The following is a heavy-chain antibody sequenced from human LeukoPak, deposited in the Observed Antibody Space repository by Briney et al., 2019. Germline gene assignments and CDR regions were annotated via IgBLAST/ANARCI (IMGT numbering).Heavy chain of an antibody. V-gene: IGHV3-33*01. CDR1: GFTFSSYG. D-gene: IGHD6-19*01. CDR2: IWYDGSNK. Sequence: GGSLRLSCAASGFTFSSYGMHWVRQAPGKGLEWVAVIWYDGSNKFYADSVKGRFTISRDNSKNTLYLQMNSLRAEDTAVYYCARGGSSGWYGYWGQGTLVTVSS. CDR3: ARGGSSGWYGY. J-gene: IGHJ4*02.